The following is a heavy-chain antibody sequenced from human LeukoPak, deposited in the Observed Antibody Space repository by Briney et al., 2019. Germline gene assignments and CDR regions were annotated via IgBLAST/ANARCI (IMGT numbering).Heavy chain of an antibody. V-gene: IGHV3-23*01. Sequence: QSGGSLRLSCAASGFTFSSYAMSWVRQAPGKGLEWVSAISGSGGSTYYADSVKGRFTISRDNSKNTLYLQMNSLRAEDTAVYYCAKVNNYDFWSGYYTAGYWGQGTLVTVSS. J-gene: IGHJ4*02. CDR2: ISGSGGST. D-gene: IGHD3-3*01. CDR3: AKVNNYDFWSGYYTAGY. CDR1: GFTFSSYA.